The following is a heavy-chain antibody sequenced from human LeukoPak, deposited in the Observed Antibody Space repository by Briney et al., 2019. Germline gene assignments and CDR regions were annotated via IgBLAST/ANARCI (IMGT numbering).Heavy chain of an antibody. CDR2: SSSSGSTI. J-gene: IGHJ4*02. V-gene: IGHV3-48*03. CDR1: GFTFSGFE. Sequence: GGSLRLSCAASGFTFSGFEMNWVRQAPGKGLEWVSYSSSSGSTIYYADSVKGRFTVSRDNAKNSLYLQMNSLRAEDTAVYYCAKDFGPTVVTLLRYWGQGTLVTVSS. D-gene: IGHD4-23*01. CDR3: AKDFGPTVVTLLRY.